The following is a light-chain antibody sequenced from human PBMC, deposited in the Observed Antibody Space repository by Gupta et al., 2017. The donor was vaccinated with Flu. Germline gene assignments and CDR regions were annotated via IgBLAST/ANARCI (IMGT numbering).Light chain of an antibody. CDR1: SSDVGGYNY. CDR2: DVS. CDR3: CSYGGRYIYWG. V-gene: IGLV2-11*01. Sequence: QSALTQPRSVSGSPGQSVTISCTGTSSDVGGYNYVSWYQPHPGRAPKVMIYDVSKRPSWVPDRFSGYKAGNTDSLTISGLQDEDEADYYCCSYGGRYIYWGFGGGTKLNVL. J-gene: IGLJ3*02.